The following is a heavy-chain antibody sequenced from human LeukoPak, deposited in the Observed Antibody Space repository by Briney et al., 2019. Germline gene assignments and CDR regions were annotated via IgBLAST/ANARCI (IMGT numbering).Heavy chain of an antibody. J-gene: IGHJ3*02. D-gene: IGHD1-7*01. CDR2: ISYDGSNK. Sequence: GGSLRLSCAASGFTFSSYAMHWVRQAPGKGLEWVAVISYDGSNKYYADSVKGRFTISRDNSKNTLYLQMNSLRAEDTAVYYCARDRGGITGTRADAFDIWGQGTMVTVSS. CDR3: ARDRGGITGTRADAFDI. CDR1: GFTFSSYA. V-gene: IGHV3-30-3*01.